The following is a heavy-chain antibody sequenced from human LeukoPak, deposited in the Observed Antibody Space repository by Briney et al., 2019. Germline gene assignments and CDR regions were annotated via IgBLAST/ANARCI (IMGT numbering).Heavy chain of an antibody. CDR2: INPNSGGT. D-gene: IGHD3-22*01. Sequence: ASVKVSCKASGYTFTGYYMHWVRQAPGRGLEWMGWINPNSGGTNYAQKFQGRVTMTRDTSISTAYMELSRLRSDDTAVYYCARSSYYYDSSGYYVYWGQGTLVTVSS. V-gene: IGHV1-2*02. J-gene: IGHJ4*02. CDR1: GYTFTGYY. CDR3: ARSSYYYDSSGYYVY.